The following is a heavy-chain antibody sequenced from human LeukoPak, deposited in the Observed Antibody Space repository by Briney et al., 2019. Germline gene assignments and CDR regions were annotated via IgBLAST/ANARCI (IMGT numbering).Heavy chain of an antibody. CDR3: ARASWGVFDY. CDR2: IYYSGST. Sequence: SETLSLTCTVSGGSISSYYWSWIRQPPGKGLEWIGYIYYSGSTNYNPSLKSRVTISVDTPKNQFSLKLSSVTAADTAVYYCARASWGVFDYWGQGTLVTVSS. CDR1: GGSISSYY. D-gene: IGHD3-16*01. J-gene: IGHJ4*02. V-gene: IGHV4-59*01.